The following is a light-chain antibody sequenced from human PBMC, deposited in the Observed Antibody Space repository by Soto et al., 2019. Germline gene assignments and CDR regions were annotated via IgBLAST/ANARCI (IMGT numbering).Light chain of an antibody. CDR3: ATWDDILRGPV. J-gene: IGLJ3*02. CDR1: SSNIGRKP. Sequence: QSVLTQPPSASGTPGQRVTISCSGSSSNIGRKPVNWYQHLPGSAPKLLIFTNNRRPSGVPDRFSGSKSGTSASLAITGLQSEDEADYYCATWDDILRGPVFGGGTQLTVL. CDR2: TNN. V-gene: IGLV1-44*01.